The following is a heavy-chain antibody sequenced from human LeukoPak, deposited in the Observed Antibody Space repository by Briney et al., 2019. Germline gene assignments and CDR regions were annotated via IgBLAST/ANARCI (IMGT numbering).Heavy chain of an antibody. Sequence: GESLKISCKGSGDRFTNYWINWVRQMPGKGLEWMGRIDPSDSHTYYSPSFQGHVTISADKSINTAYLQWSSLQASDTAMYYCGYCPGDCYIPDYWGQGTLVTVSS. CDR1: GDRFTNYW. D-gene: IGHD2-21*02. CDR2: IDPSDSHT. CDR3: GYCPGDCYIPDY. V-gene: IGHV5-10-1*01. J-gene: IGHJ4*02.